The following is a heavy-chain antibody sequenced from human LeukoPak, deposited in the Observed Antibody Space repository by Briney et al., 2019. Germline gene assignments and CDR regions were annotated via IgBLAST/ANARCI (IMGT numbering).Heavy chain of an antibody. V-gene: IGHV4-61*02. D-gene: IGHD3-3*01. J-gene: IGHJ3*02. CDR2: IYTSGST. CDR1: GGSISSGSYY. Sequence: PSETLSLTCTVSGGSISSGSYYWSWIRQPAGKGLEWIGRIYTSGSTNYNPSLKSRVTISVDTSKNQFSLKLSSVTAADTAVYYCARDLGNYDFWSGTRFISAFDIWGQGTMVTVSS. CDR3: ARDLGNYDFWSGTRFISAFDI.